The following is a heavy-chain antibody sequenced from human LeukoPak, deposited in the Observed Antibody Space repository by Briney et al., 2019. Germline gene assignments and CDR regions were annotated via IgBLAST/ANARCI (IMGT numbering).Heavy chain of an antibody. CDR2: VSSSSSYI. CDR1: GFTFSSYS. CDR3: ARDNRLSSSGWGY. Sequence: GGSLRLSCAASGFTFSSYSMNWVRQAPGKGLEWVSSVSSSSSYIYYADSVKGRFTISRDNAKNSLYLQMNSLRAEDTAVYYCARDNRLSSSGWGYWGQGTLVTVSS. D-gene: IGHD6-19*01. J-gene: IGHJ4*02. V-gene: IGHV3-21*01.